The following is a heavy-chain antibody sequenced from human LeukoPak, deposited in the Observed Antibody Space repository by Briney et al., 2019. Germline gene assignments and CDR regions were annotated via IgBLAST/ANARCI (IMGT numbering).Heavy chain of an antibody. V-gene: IGHV3-21*01. Sequence: GGSLRLSCAASGFTFSSYSMNWVRHAPGKGLEWVSSISSSSSYIYYADSVKGRFTISRDNAKNSLYLQMNSLRAEDTAVYYCARDLVGAFDYWGQGTLVTVSS. CDR2: ISSSSSYI. J-gene: IGHJ4*02. CDR3: ARDLVGAFDY. CDR1: GFTFSSYS. D-gene: IGHD2-8*02.